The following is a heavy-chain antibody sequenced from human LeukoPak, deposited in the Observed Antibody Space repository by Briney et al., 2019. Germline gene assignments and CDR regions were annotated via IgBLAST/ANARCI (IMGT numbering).Heavy chain of an antibody. CDR1: GFTFDDYG. Sequence: PGGSLRLSCAASGFTFDDYGMSWVRQAPGKGLEWVSGINWNGGSTGYADSVEGRFTISRDNAKNSLYLQMNSLRAEDTALYYCARAFSLRAGYSSGWPFDYWGQGTLVTVSS. CDR2: INWNGGST. V-gene: IGHV3-20*04. D-gene: IGHD6-19*01. J-gene: IGHJ4*02. CDR3: ARAFSLRAGYSSGWPFDY.